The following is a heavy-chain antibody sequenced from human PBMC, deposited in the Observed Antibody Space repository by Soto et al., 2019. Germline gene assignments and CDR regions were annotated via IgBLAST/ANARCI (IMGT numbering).Heavy chain of an antibody. D-gene: IGHD6-13*01. CDR2: IIPIFGTA. CDR3: AREPSAAAAAPYFDY. CDR1: GGTFSSYA. V-gene: IGHV1-69*01. Sequence: QVQLVQSGAEVKKPGSSVKVSCKASGGTFSSYAISWVRQAPGQGLEGMGGIIPIFGTANYAQKFQGRVTITADESTSTAYMELSSLRSEDTAVYYCAREPSAAAAAPYFDYWGQGTLVTVSS. J-gene: IGHJ4*02.